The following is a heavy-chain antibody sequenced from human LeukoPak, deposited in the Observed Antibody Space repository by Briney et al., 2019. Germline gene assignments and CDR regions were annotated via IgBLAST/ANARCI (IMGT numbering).Heavy chain of an antibody. Sequence: PGGSLRLSCVVSRVSISRSWMNWVRQVPGKGLVWVSRLSPDGTLNYVDSVKGRFTISRDNSKNTLYLQMNSLRAEDTAVYYCAKTPYDSSGYAPRYYYMDVWGKGTTVTVSS. D-gene: IGHD3-22*01. CDR3: AKTPYDSSGYAPRYYYMDV. V-gene: IGHV3-74*01. J-gene: IGHJ6*03. CDR1: RVSISRSW. CDR2: LSPDGTL.